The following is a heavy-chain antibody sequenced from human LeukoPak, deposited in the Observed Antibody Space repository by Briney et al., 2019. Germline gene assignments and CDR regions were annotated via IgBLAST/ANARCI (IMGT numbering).Heavy chain of an antibody. CDR1: GYSISSGYY. J-gene: IGHJ3*02. V-gene: IGHV4-38-2*01. Sequence: SETLSLTCAVSGYSISSGYYWGWIRQPPGKGLEWIGSIYHSGSTYYNPSLKSRVTISVDTSKNQFSLKLSSVTAADTAVYYCARHVYHPVTTVWAFDIWGQGTIVTVSS. CDR3: ARHVYHPVTTVWAFDI. CDR2: IYHSGST. D-gene: IGHD4-17*01.